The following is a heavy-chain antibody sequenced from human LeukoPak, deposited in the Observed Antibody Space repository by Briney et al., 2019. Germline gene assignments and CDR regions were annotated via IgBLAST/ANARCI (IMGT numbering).Heavy chain of an antibody. Sequence: SVKASCKASGGTFSSYAISWVRQAPGQGLEWMGGIIPIFGTANYAQKFQGRVTITTDESTSTAYMELSSLRSEDTAVYYCARGESIAARLDYWGQGTLVTVSS. J-gene: IGHJ4*02. CDR2: IIPIFGTA. CDR1: GGTFSSYA. V-gene: IGHV1-69*05. D-gene: IGHD6-6*01. CDR3: ARGESIAARLDY.